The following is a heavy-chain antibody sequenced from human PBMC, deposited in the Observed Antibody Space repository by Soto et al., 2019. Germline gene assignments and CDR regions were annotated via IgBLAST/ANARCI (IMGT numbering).Heavy chain of an antibody. CDR1: GFTFSSYS. D-gene: IGHD3-9*01. Sequence: TGGSLRLSCAASGFTFSSYSMNWVRQAPGKGLEWVSYISSSSSTIYYADSVKGRFTISRDNAKNSLYLQMNSLRDEDTAVYYCARDLDILTGYYIPLVVGLKLGYYYYGMDVWGQGTTVTVSS. J-gene: IGHJ6*02. V-gene: IGHV3-48*02. CDR2: ISSSSSTI. CDR3: ARDLDILTGYYIPLVVGLKLGYYYYGMDV.